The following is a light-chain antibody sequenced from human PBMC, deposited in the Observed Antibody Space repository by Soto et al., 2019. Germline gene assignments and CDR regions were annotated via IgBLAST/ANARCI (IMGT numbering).Light chain of an antibody. J-gene: IGKJ5*01. CDR3: QQLFDSPIT. V-gene: IGKV1-9*01. Sequence: DIQLTQSPSFLSPSIGESVTITCRASQVISTSLAWYQVKPGKAHKLLIYSASTLESGVPSRFSATVSGTEFSLTITSLQPEDFATYYCQQLFDSPITCGQGTRLEIK. CDR2: SAS. CDR1: QVISTS.